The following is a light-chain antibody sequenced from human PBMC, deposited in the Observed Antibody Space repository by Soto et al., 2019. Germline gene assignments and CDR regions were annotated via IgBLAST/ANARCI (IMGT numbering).Light chain of an antibody. J-gene: IGKJ5*01. CDR2: GAS. CDR1: QSVGSTY. Sequence: IVLTQSPATLSLSPGKRATLSCRASQSVGSTYLAWYQQKPGQAPRLLIYGASSRATGIPDRFSGSGSGTDFTLTISRLEPEDFAVFYCQHYDSLPITFGQGTRLEIK. CDR3: QHYDSLPIT. V-gene: IGKV3-20*01.